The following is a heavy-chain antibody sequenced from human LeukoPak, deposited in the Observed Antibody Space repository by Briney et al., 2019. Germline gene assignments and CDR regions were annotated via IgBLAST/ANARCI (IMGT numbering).Heavy chain of an antibody. Sequence: GASVKVSCKASGYTFTGYYMHWVRQAPGQGLEWMGWINAGNGNTKYSRKFQGRVTITRDTSASTAYMELSSLRSEDTAVYYCARDGSYHTPTFDYWGQGTLVTVSS. CDR2: INAGNGNT. D-gene: IGHD1-26*01. CDR1: GYTFTGYY. J-gene: IGHJ4*02. CDR3: ARDGSYHTPTFDY. V-gene: IGHV1-3*01.